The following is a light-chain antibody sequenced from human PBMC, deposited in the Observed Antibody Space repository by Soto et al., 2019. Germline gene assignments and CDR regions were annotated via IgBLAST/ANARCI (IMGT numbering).Light chain of an antibody. CDR1: QSVSSS. CDR3: QQRSNWQIT. V-gene: IGKV3-11*01. CDR2: DAS. J-gene: IGKJ5*01. Sequence: EIVWTQSPVTLSLSPGERSTLSCRASQSVSSSLAWYQQKPGQAPRLLIYDASNRATGIPARFSGSGSGTDFTLTISSLEPEDFAVYYCQQRSNWQITFGQGTRLEIK.